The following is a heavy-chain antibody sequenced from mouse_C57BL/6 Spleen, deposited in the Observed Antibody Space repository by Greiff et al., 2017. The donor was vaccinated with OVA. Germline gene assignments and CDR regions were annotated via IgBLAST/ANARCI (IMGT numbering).Heavy chain of an antibody. D-gene: IGHD1-3*01. CDR3: ARYNYSPMDY. CDR1: GYTFTDYS. V-gene: IGHV1-78*01. J-gene: IGHJ4*01. Sequence: QVQLQQSDAELVKPGASVKISCKASGYTFTDYSIHWMKQRPEQGLEWIGYIYPRDGSTKYNEKFKGKATLTVDKSSSTAYMQHNSLTSVDSAVYFCARYNYSPMDYWGQGTSVTVSS. CDR2: IYPRDGST.